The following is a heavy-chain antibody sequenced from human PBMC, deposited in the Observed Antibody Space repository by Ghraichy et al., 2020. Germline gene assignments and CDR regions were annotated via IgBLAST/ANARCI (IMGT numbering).Heavy chain of an antibody. J-gene: IGHJ4*02. CDR1: GFTFSSYS. CDR3: ARVGLYSLSADY. CDR2: ISSSGSPK. D-gene: IGHD3-3*01. V-gene: IGHV3-48*02. Sequence: GSLRLSCAASGFTFSSYSMNWVRQAPGKGLEWVSYISSSGSPKYYAESVKGRFTVSRDNAKNSLYLQMDTLRDEDTAVYYCARVGLYSLSADYWGQGTLVTVSS.